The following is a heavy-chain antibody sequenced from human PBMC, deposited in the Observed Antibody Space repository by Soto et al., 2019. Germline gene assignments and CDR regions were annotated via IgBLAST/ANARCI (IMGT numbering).Heavy chain of an antibody. J-gene: IGHJ4*02. CDR3: AGGVYYYDSSGYRPWGYFDY. CDR1: GYTFTSYG. D-gene: IGHD3-22*01. Sequence: QVQLVQSGAEVKKPGASVKVSCKASGYTFTSYGISWVRQAPGQGLEWMGWISAYIGNTNYAQKLQGRVTMTTDTSTSTAYMELRSLRSDDTAVYYCAGGVYYYDSSGYRPWGYFDYWGQGTLVTVSS. V-gene: IGHV1-18*01. CDR2: ISAYIGNT.